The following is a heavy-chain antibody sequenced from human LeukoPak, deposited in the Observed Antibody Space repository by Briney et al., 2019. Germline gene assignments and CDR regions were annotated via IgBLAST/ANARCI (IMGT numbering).Heavy chain of an antibody. D-gene: IGHD2-2*01. Sequence: PSETLSLTCAVSGYSITSGYYWGWIRQRPGKGLEWIGSIYHSGSTYYNPSLKTRATISVDTSKNQFSLKLSSVTAADTAVYYCARLYLRDHCSSTSCYGLYFDYWGQGTLVTVSS. J-gene: IGHJ4*02. CDR2: IYHSGST. CDR1: GYSITSGYY. V-gene: IGHV4-38-2*01. CDR3: ARLYLRDHCSSTSCYGLYFDY.